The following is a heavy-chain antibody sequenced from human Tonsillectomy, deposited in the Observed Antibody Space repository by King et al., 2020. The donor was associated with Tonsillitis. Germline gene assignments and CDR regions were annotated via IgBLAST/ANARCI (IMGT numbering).Heavy chain of an antibody. CDR3: ARRAPYYDSSGYSYWFAP. V-gene: IGHV3-33*05. D-gene: IGHD3-22*01. CDR1: GFTFGSYG. CDR2: ISDDESNK. Sequence: VQLVESGGGVVQPGRSLRLSCAASGFTFGSYGMHWVRQAPGKGLEWVAVISDDESNKYYADSVEGRFTISRDNSRNTLYLNSLRAEDTAVYYCARRAPYYDSSGYSYWFAPWGQGTLVTVSS. J-gene: IGHJ5*02.